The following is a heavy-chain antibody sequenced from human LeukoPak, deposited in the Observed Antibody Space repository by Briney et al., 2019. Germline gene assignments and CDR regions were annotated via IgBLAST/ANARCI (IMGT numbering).Heavy chain of an antibody. CDR2: IQYDGSNK. CDR3: AKLYDRYNWCIDY. J-gene: IGHJ4*02. CDR1: GFTFSSYA. D-gene: IGHD5-24*01. Sequence: GGSLRLSCAASGFTFSSYAMHWVRQAPGKGLEWVAFIQYDGSNKYYGDSVKGRFTISRDNSKNALYLQMNSLRAEDTAVYYCAKLYDRYNWCIDYWGQGTLVTVSS. V-gene: IGHV3-30*02.